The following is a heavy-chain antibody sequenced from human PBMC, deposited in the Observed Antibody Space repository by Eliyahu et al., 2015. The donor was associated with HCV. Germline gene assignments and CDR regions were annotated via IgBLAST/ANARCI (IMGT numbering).Heavy chain of an antibody. J-gene: IGHJ3*02. CDR1: GFTFSSYG. CDR2: ISYDGSNK. CDR3: AKISGYYYDSSGYYWAPDAFDI. V-gene: IGHV3-30*18. D-gene: IGHD3-22*01. Sequence: QVQLVESGGGVVQPGRSLRLSCAASGFTFSSYGMHWVRQAPGKGLEWVAVISYDGSNKYYADSVKGRFTISRDNSKNTLYLQMNSLRAEDTAVYYCAKISGYYYDSSGYYWAPDAFDIWGQGTMVTVSS.